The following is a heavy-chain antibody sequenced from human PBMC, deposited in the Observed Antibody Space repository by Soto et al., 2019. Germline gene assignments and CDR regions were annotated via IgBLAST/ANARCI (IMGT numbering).Heavy chain of an antibody. D-gene: IGHD3-22*01. Sequence: GWSLRLSCASSVFTFIDYYMNWIRQAPGKGLEWISYISGGGGSTIYYTDSVKGRFTISRDNAKKSLYLDMNSLRAEDTAVYFCARGRGYYDSSGYDFWGQGTPVTVSS. V-gene: IGHV3-11*01. CDR1: VFTFIDYY. CDR3: ARGRGYYDSSGYDF. CDR2: ISGGGGSTI. J-gene: IGHJ4*02.